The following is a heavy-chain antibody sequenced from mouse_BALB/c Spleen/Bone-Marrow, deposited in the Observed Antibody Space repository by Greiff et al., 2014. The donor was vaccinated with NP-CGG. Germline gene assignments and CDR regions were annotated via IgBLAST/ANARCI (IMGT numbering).Heavy chain of an antibody. D-gene: IGHD2-1*01. J-gene: IGHJ3*01. CDR3: ARREGNHAAWFAY. CDR2: IHYSGST. V-gene: IGHV3-1*02. CDR1: VYSITSGYS. Sequence: QLQQSGPDLVKPSQSLSLTCTVTVYSITSGYSWHWIRQFPGNKLEWMGYIHYSGSTNYNPSLKSRISITRDTSKNQFFLQLNSVTTEDTATYYCARREGNHAAWFAYWGQGTLVTVSA.